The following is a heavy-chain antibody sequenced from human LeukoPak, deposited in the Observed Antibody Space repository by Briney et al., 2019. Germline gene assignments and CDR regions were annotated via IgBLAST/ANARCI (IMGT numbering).Heavy chain of an antibody. CDR3: TTNGSYEGLADY. CDR2: IKSNTDGGTT. J-gene: IGHJ4*02. D-gene: IGHD2-15*01. Sequence: PGGSLRLSCAASGFTFSKSWMGWVRQAPGKGLEWVGRIKSNTDGGTTDYAAPVKGRFTISRDDSKNTLYIQMNSLKTEDTAVYYCTTNGSYEGLADYWGQGTLVTVSS. CDR1: GFTFSKSW. V-gene: IGHV3-15*01.